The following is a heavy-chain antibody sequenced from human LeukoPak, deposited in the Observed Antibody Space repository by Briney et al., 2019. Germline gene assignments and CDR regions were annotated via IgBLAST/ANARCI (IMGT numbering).Heavy chain of an antibody. CDR2: IYYSGST. CDR3: ARRPCSSTSCYRNGFDP. V-gene: IGHV4-39*01. J-gene: IGHJ5*02. CDR1: GGSISSSSYY. D-gene: IGHD2-2*02. Sequence: SETLSLTCTVSGGSISSSSYYWGWIRQPPGKGLEWTGSIYYSGSTYYNPSLKSRVTISVDTSKNQFSLKLSSVTAAGTAVYYCARRPCSSTSCYRNGFDPWGQGTLVTVSS.